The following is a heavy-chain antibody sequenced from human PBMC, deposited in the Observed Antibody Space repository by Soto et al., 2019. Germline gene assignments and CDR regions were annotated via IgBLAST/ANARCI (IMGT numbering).Heavy chain of an antibody. V-gene: IGHV4-31*03. CDR1: GGSISSGGYY. D-gene: IGHD6-13*01. CDR2: IYYSGST. CDR3: ARDRRVAAAGTDKYYYYYGIDV. Sequence: LSLTFTVSGGSISSGGYYWSWIRQHPGKGLEWIGYIYYSGSTYYNPSLKSRVTISVDTSKNQFSLKLSSVTAADTAVYYCARDRRVAAAGTDKYYYYYGIDVWGQGTTVTISS. J-gene: IGHJ6*02.